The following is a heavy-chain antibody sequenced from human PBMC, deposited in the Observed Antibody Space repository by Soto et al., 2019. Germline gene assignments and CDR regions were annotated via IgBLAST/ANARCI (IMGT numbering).Heavy chain of an antibody. J-gene: IGHJ6*02. CDR2: IYYSGST. CDR1: GGSISSGDYY. Sequence: SETLSLTCTVSGGSISSGDYYWSWIRQPPGKGLEWIGYIYYSGSTYYNPPLKSRVTISVDTSKNQFSLKLSSVTAADTAVYYCARDYDFWSGYPVDYGMDVWGQGTTVTV. CDR3: ARDYDFWSGYPVDYGMDV. V-gene: IGHV4-30-4*01. D-gene: IGHD3-3*01.